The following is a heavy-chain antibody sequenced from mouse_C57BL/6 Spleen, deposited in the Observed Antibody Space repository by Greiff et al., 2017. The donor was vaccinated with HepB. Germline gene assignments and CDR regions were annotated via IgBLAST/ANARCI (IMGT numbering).Heavy chain of an antibody. J-gene: IGHJ3*01. CDR3: ASLQLGWGFAY. V-gene: IGHV1-63*01. CDR1: GYTFTNYW. CDR2: IYPGGDYT. Sequence: QVQLQQSGAELVRPGTSVKMSCKVSGYTFTNYWIGWAKQRPGHGLEWIGDIYPGGDYTNYNEKFKGKATLTADKSSSTAYMQFSSLTSEDSAIYYSASLQLGWGFAYWGQGTLVTVSA. D-gene: IGHD4-1*02.